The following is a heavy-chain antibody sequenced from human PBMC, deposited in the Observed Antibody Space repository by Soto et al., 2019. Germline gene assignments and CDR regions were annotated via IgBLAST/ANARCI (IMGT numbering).Heavy chain of an antibody. D-gene: IGHD3-22*01. CDR3: ARHSSYYYDSSAYYDS. CDR1: GAPISTGNW. V-gene: IGHV4-4*02. CDR2: IYHGGNT. J-gene: IGHJ5*01. Sequence: QVHLRESGPGLVQSSGTLSLTCGVSGAPISTGNWWTWVRQPPGKGLEWIGEIYHGGNTNYRPSLKSRVTISVDKAKNQFSLRLSSVTAADTAVYYCARHSSYYYDSSAYYDSWGQGALVTVSS.